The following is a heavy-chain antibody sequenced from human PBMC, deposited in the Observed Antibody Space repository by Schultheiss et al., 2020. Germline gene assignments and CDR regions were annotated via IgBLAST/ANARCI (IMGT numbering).Heavy chain of an antibody. J-gene: IGHJ4*02. Sequence: SQTLSLTCSVSGGSFISGYYWSWIRQPPGKGLEWIGEINHSGSTNYNPSLKSRVTISVDTSKNQFSLKLSSVTAADTAVYYCARHRIAARFDYWGQGTLVTVSS. V-gene: IGHV4-34*01. CDR2: INHSGST. CDR1: GGSFISGYY. CDR3: ARHRIAARFDY. D-gene: IGHD6-6*01.